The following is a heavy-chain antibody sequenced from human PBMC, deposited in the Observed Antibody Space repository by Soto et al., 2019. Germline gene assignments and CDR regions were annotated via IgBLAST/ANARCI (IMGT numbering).Heavy chain of an antibody. Sequence: TLSLTCAFYGGSFDDFYWSWVRQSPGKGLEWVREISHDGGTNYSPSLASRVSISVDTSKNQFSLHLRSVTAADTGLYYCARGQLVWYGDLTPYHRDMDVWGQGTTVTVSS. CDR1: GGSFDDFY. CDR3: ARGQLVWYGDLTPYHRDMDV. J-gene: IGHJ6*02. CDR2: ISHDGGT. D-gene: IGHD3-10*01. V-gene: IGHV4-34*01.